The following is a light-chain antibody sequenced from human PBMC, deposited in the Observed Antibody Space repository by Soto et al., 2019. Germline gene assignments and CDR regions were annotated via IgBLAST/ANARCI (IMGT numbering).Light chain of an antibody. V-gene: IGKV1-5*03. CDR3: QQYNSYPT. Sequence: DIQMTQSPSTLSASVGDRVTITCRASQSISSWLAWYQQKPGKAPKLLIYKATSLESGVPSGFSGSGSGTDFTLTISSLQPDDFATYYCQQYNSYPTFGQGTRLEIK. J-gene: IGKJ5*01. CDR2: KAT. CDR1: QSISSW.